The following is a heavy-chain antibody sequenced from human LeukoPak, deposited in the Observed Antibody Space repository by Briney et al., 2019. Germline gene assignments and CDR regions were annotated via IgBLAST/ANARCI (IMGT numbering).Heavy chain of an antibody. CDR1: GVSISSYY. J-gene: IGHJ4*02. D-gene: IGHD1-26*01. CDR2: MYYSGTT. V-gene: IGHV4-59*12. CDR3: ARVASGGSYPRFDY. Sequence: SETLSLTCTVSGVSISSYYWSWIRQPPGKGLEYIGSMYYSGTTYYNPSLKSRVTISIDTSKNQFSLKLSSVTAADTAVYYCARVASGGSYPRFDYWGQGTLVTVSS.